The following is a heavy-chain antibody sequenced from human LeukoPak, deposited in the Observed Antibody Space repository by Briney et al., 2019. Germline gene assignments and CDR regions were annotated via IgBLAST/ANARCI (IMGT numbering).Heavy chain of an antibody. CDR2: ISSSSSYI. Sequence: GGSLRLSCAASGFTFINYAMHWVRQAPGKGLEWVSSISSSSSYIYYADSVKGRFTISRDNAKNSLYLQMNSLRAEDTAVYYCASSSIVGAIIDYWGQGTLVTVSS. V-gene: IGHV3-21*01. CDR3: ASSSIVGAIIDY. D-gene: IGHD1-26*01. J-gene: IGHJ4*02. CDR1: GFTFINYA.